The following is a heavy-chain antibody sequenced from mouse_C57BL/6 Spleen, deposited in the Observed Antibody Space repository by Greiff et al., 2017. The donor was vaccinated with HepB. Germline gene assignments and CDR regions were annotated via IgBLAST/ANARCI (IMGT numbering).Heavy chain of an antibody. CDR2: IDPNSGGT. CDR1: GYTFTSYW. CDR3: ARTIPLYYYGSSHWYFDV. D-gene: IGHD1-1*01. J-gene: IGHJ1*03. V-gene: IGHV1-72*01. Sequence: QVQLQQPGAELVKPGASVKLSCKASGYTFTSYWMHWVKQRPGRGLEWIGRIDPNSGGTKYNEKFKSKATLTVDKPSSTAYMQLSSLTSEDSAVYYGARTIPLYYYGSSHWYFDVWGTGTTVTVSS.